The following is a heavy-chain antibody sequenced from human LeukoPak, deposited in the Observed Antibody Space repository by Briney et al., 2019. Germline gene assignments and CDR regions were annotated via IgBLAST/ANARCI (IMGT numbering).Heavy chain of an antibody. CDR1: GFTFSSHG. CDR2: ISYDGSNK. J-gene: IGHJ4*02. D-gene: IGHD6-13*01. Sequence: PGRSLRLSCAASGFTFSSHGMHWVRQAPGKGLEWVAVISYDGSNKYYADSVKGRFTISRDNSKNTLYLQMNSLRAEDTAVYYCASGIAAAGTVSFDYWGQGTLVTVSS. CDR3: ASGIAAAGTVSFDY. V-gene: IGHV3-30*03.